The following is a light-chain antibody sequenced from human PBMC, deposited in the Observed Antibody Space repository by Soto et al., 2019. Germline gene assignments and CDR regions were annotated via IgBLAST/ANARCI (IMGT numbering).Light chain of an antibody. CDR2: GAV. V-gene: IGKV3-20*01. Sequence: IVLTQSPSTLSLSPRERATLPCRASQSVSSSYLAWYQQKPGKAPRLLIYGAVSRATGIPDRFRGSGSGTDFTLTISRLEPEEIAVYYCPQYRSSPQAFGQGTKVDIK. CDR3: PQYRSSPQA. J-gene: IGKJ1*01. CDR1: QSVSSSY.